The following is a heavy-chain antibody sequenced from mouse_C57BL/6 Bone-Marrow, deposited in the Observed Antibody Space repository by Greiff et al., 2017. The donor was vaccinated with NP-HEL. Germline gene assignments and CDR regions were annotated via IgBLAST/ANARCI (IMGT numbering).Heavy chain of an antibody. V-gene: IGHV14-2*01. D-gene: IGHD1-1*01. CDR2: IDPEDGGT. CDR3: ALITTIVYYYAMDY. J-gene: IGHJ4*01. CDR1: GFNINDYY. Sequence: EVQLQQSGAELVKPGASVKLSCTASGFNINDYYMHWVKQRTEQGLEWIGRIDPEDGGTKYASKFPGKATITADTSSNTAYLQLRSLTTEDTAVYYCALITTIVYYYAMDYWGQGTSVTVSS.